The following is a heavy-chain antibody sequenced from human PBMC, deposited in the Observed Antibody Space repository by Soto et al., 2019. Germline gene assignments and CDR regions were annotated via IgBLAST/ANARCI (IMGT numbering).Heavy chain of an antibody. CDR3: ARGPMVRGVMAYYGMDV. D-gene: IGHD3-10*01. CDR2: IWYDGSNK. J-gene: IGHJ6*02. Sequence: PGGSLRLSCAASGFTFSSYGMHWVRQAPGKGLEWAAVIWYDGSNKYYADSVKGRFTISRDNSKNTLYLQMNSLRAEDTAVYYCARGPMVRGVMAYYGMDVWGQGTTVTVSS. V-gene: IGHV3-33*01. CDR1: GFTFSSYG.